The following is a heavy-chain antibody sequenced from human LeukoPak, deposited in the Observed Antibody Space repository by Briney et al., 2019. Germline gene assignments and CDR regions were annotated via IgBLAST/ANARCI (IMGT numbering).Heavy chain of an antibody. CDR1: GYTFTSYD. CDR3: ARAPEGSWYAY. D-gene: IGHD6-13*01. V-gene: IGHV1-8*01. CDR2: MNPNSGNT. J-gene: IGHJ4*02. Sequence: ASVKVSCKASGYTFTSYDINWLRQATGQGLEWMGWMNPNSGNTGYAQKFQGRVTMTRNTSISTAYMELSSLRSEDAAVYYCARAPEGSWYAYWGQGTLVTVSS.